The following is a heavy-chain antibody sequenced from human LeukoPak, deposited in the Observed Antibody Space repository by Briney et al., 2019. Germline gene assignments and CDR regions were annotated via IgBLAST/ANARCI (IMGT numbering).Heavy chain of an antibody. CDR3: AKDRSGLGFDY. J-gene: IGHJ4*02. V-gene: IGHV3-23*01. CDR2: ISSSGGAT. Sequence: PGGSLRLSCAASGFTFSSYAMSWVRQAPGKGLEWVSAISSSGGATYYVDSVKGRFTISRDNSKSTLYLQMNSLRAEDTAVYYCAKDRSGLGFDYWGQGTLVTVSS. CDR1: GFTFSSYA. D-gene: IGHD6-19*01.